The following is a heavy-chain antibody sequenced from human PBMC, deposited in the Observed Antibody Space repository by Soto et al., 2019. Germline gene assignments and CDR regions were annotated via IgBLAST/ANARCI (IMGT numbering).Heavy chain of an antibody. CDR3: AYYYDSSGYYYNSDYYYGMNV. D-gene: IGHD3-22*01. CDR2: ISYDGSNK. J-gene: IGHJ6*02. V-gene: IGHV3-30-3*01. Sequence: VGSLRLSCAASGFTFGSYAMHWVRQAPGKGLEWVAVISYDGSNKYYADSVKGRFTISRDNSENTLFLQMNSLGAEDTAVYYCAYYYDSSGYYYNSDYYYGMNVWGQGTTLTVSS. CDR1: GFTFGSYA.